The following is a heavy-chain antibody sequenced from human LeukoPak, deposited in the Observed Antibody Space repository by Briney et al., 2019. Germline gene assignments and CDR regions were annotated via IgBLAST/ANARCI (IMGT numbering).Heavy chain of an antibody. CDR3: ARRHNVGFDY. V-gene: IGHV4-34*01. Sequence: PSETLSLTGAGYGGSFSGYCWSWIRQPPVKGLEWIGEINHSGSTNYNPSLKSRVTISVDTSKNQFSLKLSSVTAADTAVYYCARRHNVGFDYWGQGTLVTVSS. D-gene: IGHD1-14*01. CDR1: GGSFSGYC. CDR2: INHSGST. J-gene: IGHJ4*02.